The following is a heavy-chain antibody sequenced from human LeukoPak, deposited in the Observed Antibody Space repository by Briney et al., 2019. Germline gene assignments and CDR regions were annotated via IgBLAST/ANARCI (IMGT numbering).Heavy chain of an antibody. J-gene: IGHJ4*02. CDR1: GFTFSSYS. CDR2: ISSSSSYI. Sequence: GGSLRLSCAASGFTFSSYSMNWVRQAPGKGLEWVSSISSSSSYIYYADSVKGRFTISRDNAKNSLYLQMNSLRAEDTAVHYCASTSSSWGYYFDYWGQGTLVTVSS. D-gene: IGHD6-13*01. V-gene: IGHV3-21*01. CDR3: ASTSSSWGYYFDY.